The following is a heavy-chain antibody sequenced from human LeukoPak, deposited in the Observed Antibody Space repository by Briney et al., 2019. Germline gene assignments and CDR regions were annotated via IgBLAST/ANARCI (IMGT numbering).Heavy chain of an antibody. CDR3: ARLPDVSGWPFDY. J-gene: IGHJ4*02. CDR1: DDSISRDF. Sequence: PSETLSLTCSTSDDSISRDFWTWIRQPPGKGLEWIGYIRYSGRTEYNPSLKGRVTISIESSKNRFSLRLTSVTAADTAIYYCARLPDVSGWPFDYWGPGILVTVSS. V-gene: IGHV4-59*01. D-gene: IGHD6-19*01. CDR2: IRYSGRT.